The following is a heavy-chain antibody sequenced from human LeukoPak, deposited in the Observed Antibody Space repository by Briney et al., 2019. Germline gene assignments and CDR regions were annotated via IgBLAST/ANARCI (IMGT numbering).Heavy chain of an antibody. V-gene: IGHV3-21*01. Sequence: GGSLRLSCAASGFTFSTYSMNWVRQAPGKGLEWVSSIANSIIHIYYADPVKGRFTISRDNAKNSLYLQMDSLRAEDTAVYYCARDFGGTLKTALDYWGRGTLVTVSS. D-gene: IGHD4-23*01. CDR2: IANSIIHI. CDR1: GFTFSTYS. J-gene: IGHJ4*02. CDR3: ARDFGGTLKTALDY.